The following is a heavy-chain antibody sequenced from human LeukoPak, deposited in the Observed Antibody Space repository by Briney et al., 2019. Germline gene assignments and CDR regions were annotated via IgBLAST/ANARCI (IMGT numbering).Heavy chain of an antibody. CDR3: ARVRTVEYSSSTAMFDAFDI. V-gene: IGHV4-34*01. CDR2: INHSGST. CDR1: GGSFSGYY. D-gene: IGHD6-6*01. J-gene: IGHJ3*02. Sequence: SETLSLTCAVYGGSFSGYYWSWIRQPPGKELEWIGEINHSGSTNYNPSLKSRVTISVDTSKNQFSLKLSSVTAADTAVYYCARVRTVEYSSSTAMFDAFDIWGQGTMVTVS.